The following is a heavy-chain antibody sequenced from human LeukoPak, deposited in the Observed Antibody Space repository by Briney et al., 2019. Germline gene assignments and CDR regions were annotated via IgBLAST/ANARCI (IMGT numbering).Heavy chain of an antibody. CDR1: GFTFSSYG. CDR3: ANEQWPYYFDY. J-gene: IGHJ4*02. D-gene: IGHD6-19*01. V-gene: IGHV3-30*18. Sequence: GGSLRLSCAASGFTFSSYGMHWVRQAPGKGLEWVAVISYDGSNKYYADSVKGRFTISRDNSKNTLYLQMDSLRAEDTAVYYCANEQWPYYFDYWGQGTLVTVSS. CDR2: ISYDGSNK.